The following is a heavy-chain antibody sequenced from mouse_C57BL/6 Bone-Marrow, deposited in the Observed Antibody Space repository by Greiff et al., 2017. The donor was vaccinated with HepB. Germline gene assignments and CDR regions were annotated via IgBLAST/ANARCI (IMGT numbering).Heavy chain of an antibody. V-gene: IGHV1-64*01. CDR3: ARLGAWFAY. CDR1: GYTFTSYW. D-gene: IGHD4-1*01. Sequence: QVQLQQPGAELVKPGASVKLSCKVSGYTFTSYWMPWVKQRPGQGLEWIGMIHLNSGSTNYNEKFKSKATLTVDKSSSTAYVQRSIMTSEDSAVYCCARLGAWFAYWGQGTLVTVSA. J-gene: IGHJ3*01. CDR2: IHLNSGST.